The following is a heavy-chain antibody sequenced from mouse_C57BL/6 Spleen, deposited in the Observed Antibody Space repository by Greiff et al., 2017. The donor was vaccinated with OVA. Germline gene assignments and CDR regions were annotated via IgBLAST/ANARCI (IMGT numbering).Heavy chain of an antibody. CDR1: GFTFSSYG. V-gene: IGHV5-6*01. D-gene: IGHD4-1*01. CDR3: ARHIGLGLHYYAMDY. CDR2: ISSGGSYT. Sequence: EVMLVESGGDLVKPGGSLKLSCAASGFTFSSYGMSWVRQTPDKRLEWVATISSGGSYTYYPDSVKGRFTITRDNAKNTLDLQMSSLKAEDTAMYDCARHIGLGLHYYAMDYWGQGTSVTVSS. J-gene: IGHJ4*01.